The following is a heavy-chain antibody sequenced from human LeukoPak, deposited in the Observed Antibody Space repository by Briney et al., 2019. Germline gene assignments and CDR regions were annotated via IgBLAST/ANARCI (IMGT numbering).Heavy chain of an antibody. CDR1: GGSINSYY. Sequence: SETLSLTCTVSGGSINSYYWSWIRQPPGKGLEWIGYIYYSGSTNYNPSLKSRVTISVHTSKNQFSLKLSSATAADTAVYYCARLTGYSSESWFDPWGQGTLVTVSS. V-gene: IGHV4-59*01. J-gene: IGHJ5*02. D-gene: IGHD3-9*01. CDR3: ARLTGYSSESWFDP. CDR2: IYYSGST.